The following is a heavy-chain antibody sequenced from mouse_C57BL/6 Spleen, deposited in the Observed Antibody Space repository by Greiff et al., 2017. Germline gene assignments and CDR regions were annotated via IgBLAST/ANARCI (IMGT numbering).Heavy chain of an antibody. Sequence: VMLVESGPELVKPGASVKISCKASGYSFTSYYIHWVKQRPGQGLEWIGWIYPGSGNTKYNEKFKGKATLTADTSSSTAYMQLSSLTSEDSAVYYCARGGLITTVVEGDYWGQGTTLTVSS. CDR3: ARGGLITTVVEGDY. V-gene: IGHV1-66*01. CDR1: GYSFTSYY. J-gene: IGHJ2*01. D-gene: IGHD1-1*01. CDR2: IYPGSGNT.